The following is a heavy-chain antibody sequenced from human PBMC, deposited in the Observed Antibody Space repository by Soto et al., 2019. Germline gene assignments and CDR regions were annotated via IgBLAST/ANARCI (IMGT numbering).Heavy chain of an antibody. Sequence: EVQLLESGGGLVQPGGSLRLSCAASGFTFSSYAMSWVRQAPGKGLEWVSAISGSGGSTYYADSVKGRFTISRDNSKNTLYLQMNSLRAEDTAVYYCANARQLKPTNIFYYGSGSPKPPRDYWGQGTLVTVSS. CDR1: GFTFSSYA. J-gene: IGHJ4*02. CDR2: ISGSGGST. V-gene: IGHV3-23*01. D-gene: IGHD3-10*01. CDR3: ANARQLKPTNIFYYGSGSPKPPRDY.